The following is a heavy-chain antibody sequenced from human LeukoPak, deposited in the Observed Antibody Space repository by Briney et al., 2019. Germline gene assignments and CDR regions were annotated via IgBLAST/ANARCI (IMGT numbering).Heavy chain of an antibody. D-gene: IGHD3-22*01. Sequence: ASVKVSCKASGGTFSSYAISWVRQAPGQGLEWMGRIIPILGIANYAQKFQGRVTITEDKSTSTAYMELGSLRSEDTAVYYCAREELYYDSSGPVPNPFDYWGQGTLVTVSS. J-gene: IGHJ4*02. V-gene: IGHV1-69*04. CDR1: GGTFSSYA. CDR2: IIPILGIA. CDR3: AREELYYDSSGPVPNPFDY.